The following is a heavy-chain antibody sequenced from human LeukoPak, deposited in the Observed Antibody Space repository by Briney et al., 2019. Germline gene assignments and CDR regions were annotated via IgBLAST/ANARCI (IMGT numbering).Heavy chain of an antibody. CDR3: ARASTITVRPGGYYHYYMDV. CDR2: ISSSSSTI. Sequence: GGSLRLSCAASGFTFSYYSMNWVRQAPGKGLEWVSYISSSSSTIYYADSVKGRYTITRDNAKNSQFLQMDSLRDEDTAVYYCARASTITVRPGGYYHYYMDVWGKGTTVTVSS. V-gene: IGHV3-48*02. D-gene: IGHD6-6*01. CDR1: GFTFSYYS. J-gene: IGHJ6*03.